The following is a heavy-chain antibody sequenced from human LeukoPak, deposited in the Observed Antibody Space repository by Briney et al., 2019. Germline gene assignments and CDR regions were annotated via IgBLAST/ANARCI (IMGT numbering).Heavy chain of an antibody. CDR2: ISGSGGST. V-gene: IGHV3-23*01. CDR1: GFTFRSYA. D-gene: IGHD2-8*01. J-gene: IGHJ5*01. Sequence: PGGSLRLSCAASGFTFRSYAMSWVRQAPGKGLEWVSGISGSGGSTYYTDSVKGRFTISRDNSNHTPYLPINSLTAGDTAVYFCTKGRGSRVYTSSDSWGHGTLVSVSS. CDR3: TKGRGSRVYTSSDS.